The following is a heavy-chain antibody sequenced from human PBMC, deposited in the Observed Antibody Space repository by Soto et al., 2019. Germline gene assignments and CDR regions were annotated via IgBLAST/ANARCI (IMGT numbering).Heavy chain of an antibody. V-gene: IGHV3-33*01. Sequence: PGGSLRLSCAASGFTFSSYGMHWVRQAPGKGLEWVAVIWYDGSNKYYADSVKGRFTISRDNSKNTLYLQMNSLRAEDTAVYYCAREGTYCSGGSCYPHFDYWGQGTLVTSPQ. CDR2: IWYDGSNK. CDR3: AREGTYCSGGSCYPHFDY. J-gene: IGHJ4*02. CDR1: GFTFSSYG. D-gene: IGHD2-15*01.